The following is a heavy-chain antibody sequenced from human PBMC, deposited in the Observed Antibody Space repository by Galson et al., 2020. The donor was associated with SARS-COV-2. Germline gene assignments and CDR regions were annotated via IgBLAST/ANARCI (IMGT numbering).Heavy chain of an antibody. D-gene: IGHD5-12*01. J-gene: IGHJ4*01. CDR3: ARDQDGYNDF. Sequence: GESLKISCAASGFTFSTYWMSWVRQAPGKGLEWVANIKQDGSDRYYVDSVKGRFTISSDDAKNSVYLQMNNLRAEDTAVYYCARDQDGYNDFWGHGTLVTVSS. CDR2: IKQDGSDR. V-gene: IGHV3-7*01. CDR1: GFTFSTYW.